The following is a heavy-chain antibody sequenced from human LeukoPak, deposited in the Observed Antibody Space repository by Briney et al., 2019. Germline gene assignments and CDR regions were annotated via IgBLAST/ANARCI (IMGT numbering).Heavy chain of an antibody. J-gene: IGHJ4*02. Sequence: PGGSLRLSCAASGFSFDDYAMHWVRQAPGKGLEWLSIISWNSGYIGYADSVKGRFTISRDNAKNSLYLQMNSLRAEDTAFYYCAKVRGTYSSGFFFDYWREGALVTVSS. V-gene: IGHV3-9*01. CDR1: GFSFDDYA. CDR3: AKVRGTYSSGFFFDY. D-gene: IGHD6-19*01. CDR2: ISWNSGYI.